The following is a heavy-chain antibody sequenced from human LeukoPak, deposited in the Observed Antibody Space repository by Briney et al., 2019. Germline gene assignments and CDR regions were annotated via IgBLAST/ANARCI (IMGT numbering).Heavy chain of an antibody. CDR3: ASGAMYYYYYMDV. V-gene: IGHV3-74*01. CDR2: INSDGSST. D-gene: IGHD3-10*01. CDR1: GFTFSSYW. Sequence: GGSLRLSCAASGFTFSSYWMHWVRQAPGKGLVWVSRINSDGSSTSYADSVKGRFTISRDNAKNTLYLQMNSLRAEDTAVYYCASGAMYYYYYMDVWGKGTTVTVSS. J-gene: IGHJ6*03.